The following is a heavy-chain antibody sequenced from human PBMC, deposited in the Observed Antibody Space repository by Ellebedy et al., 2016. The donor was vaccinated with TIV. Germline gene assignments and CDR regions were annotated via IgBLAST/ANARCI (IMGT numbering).Heavy chain of an antibody. Sequence: AASVKVSCKASGYTFTSYYMDWVRQAPGQGLEWMGIINPSGGSTSYAQKLQGRVTMTRDTSTSTVYMELSSLRSEDTAVYYCARDRGGVGATNGFDYWGQGTLVTVSS. V-gene: IGHV1-46*04. D-gene: IGHD1-26*01. CDR3: ARDRGGVGATNGFDY. CDR1: GYTFTSYY. CDR2: INPSGGST. J-gene: IGHJ4*02.